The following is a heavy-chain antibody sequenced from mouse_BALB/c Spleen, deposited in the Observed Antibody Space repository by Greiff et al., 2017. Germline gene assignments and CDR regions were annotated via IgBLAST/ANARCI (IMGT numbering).Heavy chain of an antibody. CDR1: GDSITSGY. D-gene: IGHD2-14*01. Sequence: EVQLVESGPSLVKPSQTLSLTCSVTGDSITSGYWNWIRKFPGNKLEYMGYISYSGSTYYNPSLKSRISITRDSSKNQYYLQLNSVTTEDTATYYCARRGGDYRTTGFAYWGQGTLVTVSA. V-gene: IGHV3-8*02. CDR3: ARRGGDYRTTGFAY. CDR2: ISYSGST. J-gene: IGHJ3*01.